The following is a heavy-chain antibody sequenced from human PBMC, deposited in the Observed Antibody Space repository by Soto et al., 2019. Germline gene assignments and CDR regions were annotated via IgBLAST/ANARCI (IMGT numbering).Heavy chain of an antibody. CDR2: ISSSGNTV. J-gene: IGHJ5*02. V-gene: IGHV3-48*03. D-gene: IGHD6-13*01. CDR1: GFTFSSYE. Sequence: EVQLVESGGGLVQPGGSLRLSCAASGFTFSSYEMNWVRQAPGKGLEWISYISSSGNTVYYADSVKGRFTISRDNAKNSLYLQMNSLRSDDKAVYFCAREAADGTDWFDPWGQGTLVTVSS. CDR3: AREAADGTDWFDP.